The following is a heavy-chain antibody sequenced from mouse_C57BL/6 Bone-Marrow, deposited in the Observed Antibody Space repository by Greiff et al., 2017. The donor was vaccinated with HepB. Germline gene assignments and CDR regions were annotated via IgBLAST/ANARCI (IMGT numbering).Heavy chain of an antibody. D-gene: IGHD3-2*02. Sequence: EVKVEESGGGLVQPGGSMKLSCAASGFTFSDAWMDWVRQSPEKGLEWVAEIRNKANNHATYYAESVKGRFTISRDDSKSSVYLQMNSLRAEDTGIYYCTRRQLRLRYFDVWGTGTTVTVSS. CDR2: IRNKANNHAT. J-gene: IGHJ1*03. V-gene: IGHV6-6*01. CDR1: GFTFSDAW. CDR3: TRRQLRLRYFDV.